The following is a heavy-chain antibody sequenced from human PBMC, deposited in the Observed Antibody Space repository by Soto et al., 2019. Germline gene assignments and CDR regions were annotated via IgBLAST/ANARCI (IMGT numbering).Heavy chain of an antibody. Sequence: LXXTCAVYVGSISGHYWNWIRQPPGKGLEWMGEINHSGRTSYYPSLKCRGTISVDTSKSQCSLYLGYVTAADTAVYYCARGNIAADLVCWGKGTMVTVSS. J-gene: IGHJ4*02. CDR3: ARGNIAADLVC. CDR1: VGSISGHY. D-gene: IGHD6-13*01. V-gene: IGHV4-34*01. CDR2: INHSGRT.